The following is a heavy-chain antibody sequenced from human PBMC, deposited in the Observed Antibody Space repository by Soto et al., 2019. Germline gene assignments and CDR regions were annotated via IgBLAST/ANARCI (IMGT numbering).Heavy chain of an antibody. J-gene: IGHJ4*01. CDR2: IYSGDKT. D-gene: IGHD2-15*01. Sequence: EVQLVESGGGLVQPGGSLRLSCAASGITVRSNYMKWVRQAPGKGLEWVSVIYSGDKTHYADSVKGRFTISRDNAQNMVYLQMNSLRDEDTAVYYCGGGVASANVAFWGQGTLVTVSS. V-gene: IGHV3-66*01. CDR1: GITVRSNY. CDR3: GGGVASANVAF.